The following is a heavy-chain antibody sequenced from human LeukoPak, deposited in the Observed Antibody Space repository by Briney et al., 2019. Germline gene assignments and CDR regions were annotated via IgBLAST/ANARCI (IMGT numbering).Heavy chain of an antibody. D-gene: IGHD1-1*01. J-gene: IGHJ4*02. Sequence: GGSLRLSCAASGFIFSSYNMNWVRQAPGKGLEWISYISYSSGTTYYADSVKGRFTISRDNSKNTLYLQMNSLRAEGTAVYYCARDRNDYGDYWGQGTLVTVSS. CDR3: ARDRNDYGDY. CDR2: ISYSSGTT. V-gene: IGHV3-48*01. CDR1: GFIFSSYN.